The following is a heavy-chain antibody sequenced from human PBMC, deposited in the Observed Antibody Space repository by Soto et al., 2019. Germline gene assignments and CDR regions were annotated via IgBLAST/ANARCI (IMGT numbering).Heavy chain of an antibody. CDR2: ISRSSSNI. CDR1: GFTFSSYS. CDR3: ARAGTSLGYCSSTSCYELDY. D-gene: IGHD2-2*01. Sequence: EVQLVESGGGLVQPGGSLRLSCAASGFTFSSYSMNWVRQAPGKGLQWVSYISRSSSNIYYADSVKGRFTISRDNAKNSLYLQMNTLTDEDTAVYYCARAGTSLGYCSSTSCYELDYWGQGTLVTVSS. V-gene: IGHV3-48*02. J-gene: IGHJ4*02.